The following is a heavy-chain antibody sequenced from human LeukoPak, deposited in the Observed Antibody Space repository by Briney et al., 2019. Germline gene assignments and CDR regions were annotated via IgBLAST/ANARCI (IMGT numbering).Heavy chain of an antibody. CDR2: INQDGSAK. D-gene: IGHD3-3*01. Sequence: GRSLRLSCAASGFTFSNYWIQWGRQAAGEGLEWVANINQDGSAKYSVDSVKGRFTISKDSAKNSLYLQMNSLRADDTAVYYCTRGDPDFWGQGTLVTVSS. CDR3: TRGDPDF. V-gene: IGHV3-7*01. J-gene: IGHJ4*02. CDR1: GFTFSNYW.